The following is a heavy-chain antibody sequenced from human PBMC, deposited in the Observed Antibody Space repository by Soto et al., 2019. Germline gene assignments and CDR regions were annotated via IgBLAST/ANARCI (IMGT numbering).Heavy chain of an antibody. D-gene: IGHD4-4*01. CDR3: AKDRGALSNLWGMDV. J-gene: IGHJ6*02. CDR1: GFTFSSYA. CDR2: ISGSGGST. V-gene: IGHV3-23*01. Sequence: EVQLLESGGGLVQPGGSLRLSCAASGFTFSSYAMSWVRQAPGKGLEWVSAISGSGGSTYYADSVKGRFTISRDNSKNTLYLQMNSLRAEGTAVYYCAKDRGALSNLWGMDVWGQGTTVTVSS.